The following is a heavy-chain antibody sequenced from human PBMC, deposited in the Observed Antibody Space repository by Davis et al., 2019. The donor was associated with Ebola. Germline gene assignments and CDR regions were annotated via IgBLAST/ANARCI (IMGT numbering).Heavy chain of an antibody. V-gene: IGHV3-74*01. J-gene: IGHJ4*02. CDR3: ARSLLWFGELSVYYFDY. CDR1: GFTFSNYW. D-gene: IGHD3-10*01. CDR2: INPDGSTT. Sequence: GESLKISCAASGFTFSNYWMHWVRQAPGKGLVWLSRINPDGSTTGYADSVKGRFAMSRDNAKNTLYLQMNSLRADDTAVYYCARSLLWFGELSVYYFDYWGQGTLVTVSS.